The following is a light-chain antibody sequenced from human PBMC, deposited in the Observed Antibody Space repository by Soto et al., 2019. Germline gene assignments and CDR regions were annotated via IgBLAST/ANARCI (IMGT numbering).Light chain of an antibody. V-gene: IGLV2-11*01. CDR1: NSDVGGYNY. Sequence: QSALTQPRSVSGSPGQSVTISCTGTNSDVGGYNYVSWYQQYPGKAPKLMISGVSERPSGVPDRFSGSKSGKTASLTISGLQAEDEADYYCCSYVDTDTWVFGGGTKLTVL. CDR2: GVS. CDR3: CSYVDTDTWV. J-gene: IGLJ3*02.